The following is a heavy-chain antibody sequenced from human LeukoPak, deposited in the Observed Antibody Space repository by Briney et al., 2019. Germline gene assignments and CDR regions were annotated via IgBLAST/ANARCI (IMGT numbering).Heavy chain of an antibody. CDR3: AKDRSSWYGMDV. D-gene: IGHD6-6*01. Sequence: PGGSLRLSCAASGFTFSSYGMHWVRQAPGKGLEWVAVISYDGSNKYYADSVKGRFTISRDNSKNTLYLQMSSLRAEDTAVYYCAKDRSSWYGMDVWGQGTTVTVSS. V-gene: IGHV3-30*18. CDR2: ISYDGSNK. J-gene: IGHJ6*02. CDR1: GFTFSSYG.